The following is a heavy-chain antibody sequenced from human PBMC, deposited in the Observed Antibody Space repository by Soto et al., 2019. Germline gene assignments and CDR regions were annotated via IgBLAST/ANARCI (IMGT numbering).Heavy chain of an antibody. D-gene: IGHD6-19*01. CDR3: ARGLSLVVAGNRLGLPDY. Sequence: SETLSLTCTVSGDSISSNNWWNWVRQPPGKGLEWIGEIYHSGSTNYNPSLSSRVIISVDTSNNQFSLRLSSVTAADTAIYYCARGLSLVVAGNRLGLPDYWGQGTLVTVSS. CDR2: IYHSGST. CDR1: GDSISSNNW. J-gene: IGHJ4*02. V-gene: IGHV4-4*02.